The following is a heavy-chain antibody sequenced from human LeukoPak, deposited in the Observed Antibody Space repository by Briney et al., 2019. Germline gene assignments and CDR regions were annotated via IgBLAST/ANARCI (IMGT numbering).Heavy chain of an antibody. CDR1: GFTFSSYA. V-gene: IGHV3-23*01. D-gene: IGHD3-22*01. CDR2: ISGSGGST. CDR3: AKDYYDSSGYPPYYFDY. J-gene: IGHJ4*02. Sequence: PGGSLRLSCAASGFTFSSYAMSWVRQAPGKGLERVSAISGSGGSTYYADSVKGRFTISRDNSKNTLYLQMNSLRAEDTAVYYCAKDYYDSSGYPPYYFDYWGQGTLVTVSS.